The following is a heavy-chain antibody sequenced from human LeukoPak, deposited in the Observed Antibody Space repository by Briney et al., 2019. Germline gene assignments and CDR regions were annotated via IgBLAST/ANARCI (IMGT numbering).Heavy chain of an antibody. CDR3: ARAVSGTLGGAFDI. CDR2: INPNSGVT. D-gene: IGHD1-7*01. V-gene: IGHV1-2*02. CDR1: VYTFIDYF. J-gene: IGHJ3*02. Sequence: GASVTVSYKASVYTFIDYFIHWMRQTPGQGLAWLGWINPNSGVTRYAQKFQDRVTITRDTAAYMELSSLKSDDTAVYYCARAVSGTLGGAFDIWGQGTAVTVSS.